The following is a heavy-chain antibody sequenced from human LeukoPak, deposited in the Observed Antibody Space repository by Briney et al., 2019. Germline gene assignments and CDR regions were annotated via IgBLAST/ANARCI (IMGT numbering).Heavy chain of an antibody. J-gene: IGHJ6*03. D-gene: IGHD5-18*01. CDR3: ARVDTVNYYYYMDV. CDR2: ISTFNGHT. Sequence: ASVKVSCKASGYTFTTYGISWVRQAPGHGLEWMGWISTFNGHTNYAQSRQDRVTMTTDTSTSTVYMELSSLISDDTAVYYCARVDTVNYYYYMDVWGKGTPITVSS. V-gene: IGHV1-18*01. CDR1: GYTFTTYG.